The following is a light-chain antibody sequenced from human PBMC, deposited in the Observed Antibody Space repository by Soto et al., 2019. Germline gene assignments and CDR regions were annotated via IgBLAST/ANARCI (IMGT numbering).Light chain of an antibody. CDR1: QFIDSY. V-gene: IGKV1-39*01. Sequence: DIQLTQSPTSLSASVGDRVTIACRASQFIDSYLNWYQQKPGKAPKLLIYAASSLQSGVSSRFSGSGSGTDFTLTINSLQPEDVATYYCQQSYSTTRTFGQGTKVEIK. CDR2: AAS. CDR3: QQSYSTTRT. J-gene: IGKJ1*01.